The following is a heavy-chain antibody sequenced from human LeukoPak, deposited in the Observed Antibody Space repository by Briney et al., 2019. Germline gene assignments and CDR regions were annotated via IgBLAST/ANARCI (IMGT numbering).Heavy chain of an antibody. J-gene: IGHJ5*02. Sequence: PGGSLRLSCAASGFTFSSYWMHWVRQAPGKGLVWVSRINSDASSSYYADSVKGRFSISRDNAKNTLYLQMNSLRADDTAVYYCARGYGDWFDPWGQGTLVTVSS. CDR2: INSDASSS. CDR3: ARGYGDWFDP. V-gene: IGHV3-74*01. CDR1: GFTFSSYW. D-gene: IGHD3-10*01.